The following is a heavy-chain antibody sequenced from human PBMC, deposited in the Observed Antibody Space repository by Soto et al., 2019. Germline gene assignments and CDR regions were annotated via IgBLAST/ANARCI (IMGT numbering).Heavy chain of an antibody. CDR1: GYTFTSYG. Sequence: ASVKVSCKASGYTFTSYGISWVRQAPGQGLEWMGWISAYNGNTNYAQKLQGRVTMTTDTSTSTAYMELRSLRSDDTAVYYCARGSDEEAIAVAGTLDYWGQGTLVTVSS. D-gene: IGHD6-19*01. CDR3: ARGSDEEAIAVAGTLDY. V-gene: IGHV1-18*01. CDR2: ISAYNGNT. J-gene: IGHJ4*02.